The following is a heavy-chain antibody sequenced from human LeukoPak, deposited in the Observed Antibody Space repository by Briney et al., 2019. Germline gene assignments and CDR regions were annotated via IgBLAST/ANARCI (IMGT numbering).Heavy chain of an antibody. Sequence: NRGESLKISCKGSGYSFTSYWIGWARQMPGKGLEWMGIIYPGDSDTRYSPSFQGQVTISADKSISTAYLQWSSLKASDTAMYYCARPNSLGSPDAFDIWGQGTMVTVSS. CDR3: ARPNSLGSPDAFDI. J-gene: IGHJ3*02. CDR2: IYPGDSDT. V-gene: IGHV5-51*01. D-gene: IGHD2-21*01. CDR1: GYSFTSYW.